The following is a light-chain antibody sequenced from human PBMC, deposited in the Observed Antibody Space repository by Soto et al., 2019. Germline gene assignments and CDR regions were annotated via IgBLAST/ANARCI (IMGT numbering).Light chain of an antibody. Sequence: DIQMTQSPSSLSASVGDRVTITCRASQAIRNDLGWYQQKPAKAPKRLIYATSSLQSGVPSRFSGSGSGTEFTLTISSLQPEDFATYYCQQLHSYPLTFGGGTKVDIK. CDR2: ATS. CDR3: QQLHSYPLT. J-gene: IGKJ4*01. CDR1: QAIRND. V-gene: IGKV1-17*01.